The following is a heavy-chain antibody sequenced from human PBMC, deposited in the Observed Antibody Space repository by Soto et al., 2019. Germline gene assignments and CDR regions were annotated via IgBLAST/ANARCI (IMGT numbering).Heavy chain of an antibody. V-gene: IGHV4-59*01. J-gene: IGHJ4*02. Sequence: PSETLSLTCTVSGGSISSYYWSWIRQPPGKGLEWIGCIYYSGSTNYNPSLKSRVTISVDTSKNQFSLKLSSVTAADTAVYYCAKDRTDSTMVRGVKGFYFDYWGQGTLVTVSS. CDR2: IYYSGST. CDR3: AKDRTDSTMVRGVKGFYFDY. CDR1: GGSISSYY. D-gene: IGHD3-10*01.